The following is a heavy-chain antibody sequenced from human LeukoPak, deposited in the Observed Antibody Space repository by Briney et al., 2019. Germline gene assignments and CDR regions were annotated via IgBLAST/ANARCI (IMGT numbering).Heavy chain of an antibody. J-gene: IGHJ6*04. D-gene: IGHD3-22*01. CDR3: ARESQEGYYYDNSGMDV. V-gene: IGHV1-2*02. Sequence: ASVKVSCKASGHSFTGYYIHWVRQAPGQGLEWMGWINPDGGDTNYAQKFQGRVTMTRDTSISTAYMELSRLRFDDTAVYYCARESQEGYYYDNSGMDVWGKGTTVTVSS. CDR2: INPDGGDT. CDR1: GHSFTGYY.